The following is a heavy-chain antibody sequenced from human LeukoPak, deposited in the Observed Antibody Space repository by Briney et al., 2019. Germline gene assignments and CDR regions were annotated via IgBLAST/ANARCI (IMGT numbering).Heavy chain of an antibody. D-gene: IGHD3-22*01. J-gene: IGHJ4*02. CDR3: ARDYYYDSSGYPCLDY. V-gene: IGHV3-30*04. CDR2: ISYDGSNK. Sequence: GGSLRLSCAASGFTFSSYAMHWVRQAPGKGLEWVAVISYDGSNKYYADSVRGRFTISRDNSKNTLYLQMNSLRAEDTAVYYCARDYYYDSSGYPCLDYWGQGTLVTVSS. CDR1: GFTFSSYA.